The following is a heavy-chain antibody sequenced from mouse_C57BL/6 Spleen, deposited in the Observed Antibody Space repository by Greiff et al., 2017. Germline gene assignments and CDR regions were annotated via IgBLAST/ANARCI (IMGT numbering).Heavy chain of an antibody. CDR2: ILPGSGST. CDR1: GYTFTGSW. CDR3: ARGGNSYYFDY. Sequence: QVQLQQSGAELMKPGASVKLSCKATGYTFTGSWIEWVKQRPGHGLEWIGEILPGSGSTNYTAKFTGKATFTADTSSNPAYMQLSCLTTEDSASCYSARGGNSYYFDYWGQGTTLTVSS. J-gene: IGHJ2*01. V-gene: IGHV1-9*01. D-gene: IGHD2-1*01.